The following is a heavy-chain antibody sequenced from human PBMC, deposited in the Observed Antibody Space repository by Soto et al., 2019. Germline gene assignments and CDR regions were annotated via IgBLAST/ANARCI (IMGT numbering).Heavy chain of an antibody. D-gene: IGHD1-26*01. CDR3: ARHREIYNWLDP. J-gene: IGHJ5*02. Sequence: QVQLVQSGAEVKTPGSSVEVSCKAAGDTFNSYVVSWVRQASGQGLEWMGGIIFIFGAPNYAQKFQGRVTITADKSTNTAYMKLSGLRSDDTALYYCARHREIYNWLDPWGQGTLVTVSS. CDR1: GDTFNSYV. CDR2: IIFIFGAP. V-gene: IGHV1-69*06.